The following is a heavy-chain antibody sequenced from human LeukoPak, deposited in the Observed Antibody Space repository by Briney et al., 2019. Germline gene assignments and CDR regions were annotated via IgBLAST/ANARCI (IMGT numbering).Heavy chain of an antibody. V-gene: IGHV3-9*01. Sequence: GRSLRLTCAASGFTFDDYAMHWVRQAPEKGLEWVSGISWNSGSIGYADSVKGRFTISRDNAKNSLYLQMNSLRAEDTALYYCAKGYCSGGSCYGFDPWGQGTLVTVSS. CDR3: AKGYCSGGSCYGFDP. D-gene: IGHD2-15*01. CDR2: ISWNSGSI. J-gene: IGHJ5*02. CDR1: GFTFDDYA.